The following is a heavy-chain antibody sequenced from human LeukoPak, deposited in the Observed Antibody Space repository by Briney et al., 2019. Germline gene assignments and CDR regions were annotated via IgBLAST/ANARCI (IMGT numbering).Heavy chain of an antibody. CDR3: AKVRYGGYYYYFDY. J-gene: IGHJ4*02. Sequence: GGSLRLSCAASGFTFSSYGMHWVRQAPGKGLEWVAVISYDGGNKYYADSVKGRFTISRDNSKNTLYLQMNSLRAEDTAVYYCAKVRYGGYYYYFDYWGQGTLVTVSS. CDR2: ISYDGGNK. CDR1: GFTFSSYG. D-gene: IGHD5-12*01. V-gene: IGHV3-30*18.